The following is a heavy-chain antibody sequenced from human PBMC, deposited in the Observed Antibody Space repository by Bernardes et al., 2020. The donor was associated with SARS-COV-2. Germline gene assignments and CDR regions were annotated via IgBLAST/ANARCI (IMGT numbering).Heavy chain of an antibody. CDR3: ARDRLYEAAGDH. D-gene: IGHD3-16*01. V-gene: IGHV3-11*01. CDR1: GFTFSDYY. J-gene: IGHJ4*02. Sequence: EGSLRLSCAASGFTFSDYYMSWIRQAPGKGLEWVSYIGGGGSTIFYADSVKGRFTISRDNAKNSLYLQMNSLRAEDTAVYYCARDRLYEAAGDHWGQGTLVTVSS. CDR2: IGGGGSTI.